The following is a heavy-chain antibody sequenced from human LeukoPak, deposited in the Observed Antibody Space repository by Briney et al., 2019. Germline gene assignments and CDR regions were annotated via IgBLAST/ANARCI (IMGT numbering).Heavy chain of an antibody. V-gene: IGHV3-30*02. CDR2: IRYDGSNK. CDR3: ARDPLGMIDAFDI. D-gene: IGHD3-22*01. CDR1: GFTFSSYG. J-gene: IGHJ3*02. Sequence: GGSLRLSCAASGFTFSSYGMHWVRQAPGKGLEWVAFIRYDGSNKYYADSVKGRFTISRDNSKNTLYLQMNSLRAEDTAVYYCARDPLGMIDAFDIWGQGTMVTVSS.